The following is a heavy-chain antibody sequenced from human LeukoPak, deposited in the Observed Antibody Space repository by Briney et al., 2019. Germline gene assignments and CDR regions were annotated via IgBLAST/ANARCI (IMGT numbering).Heavy chain of an antibody. CDR2: FDPEDGET. J-gene: IGHJ6*02. CDR3: ATIHYQIEGASIDYYGMDV. V-gene: IGHV1-24*01. D-gene: IGHD1-26*01. CDR1: GYTLTELS. Sequence: ASVKVSCKASGYTLTELSMHWVRQAPGKGLEWMGGFDPEDGETIYAQKFQGRVTMTEDTSTDTAYMELSSLRSEDTAVYYCATIHYQIEGASIDYYGMDVWGQGTTVTVSS.